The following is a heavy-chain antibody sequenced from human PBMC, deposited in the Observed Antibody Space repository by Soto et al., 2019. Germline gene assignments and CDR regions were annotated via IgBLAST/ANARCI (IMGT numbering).Heavy chain of an antibody. Sequence: QVQLVQSGAEVKRPGSSVKVSCKASGDTFNFYSINWVRQAPGLGLEWMGRVNPIVRMSNYAHKFQGRVTLTPDXXTSTADMELSSLRSEDTAIYYCASSYGSGYRAFDYWGQGALVTVSS. CDR3: ASSYGSGYRAFDY. CDR2: VNPIVRMS. V-gene: IGHV1-69*02. J-gene: IGHJ4*02. CDR1: GDTFNFYS. D-gene: IGHD3-10*01.